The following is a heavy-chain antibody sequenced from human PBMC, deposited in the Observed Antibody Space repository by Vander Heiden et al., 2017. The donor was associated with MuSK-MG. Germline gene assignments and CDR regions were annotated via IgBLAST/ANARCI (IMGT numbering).Heavy chain of an antibody. CDR1: GFSLTTRQVG. D-gene: IGHD2-8*02. V-gene: IGHV2-5*01. J-gene: IGHJ4*02. CDR3: AHRLLRRSGGQEFDY. CDR2: IFWNDDK. Sequence: QITLKESGPTLVKPTQTLTLTCTFSGFSLTTRQVGVAWLRQPPGKALEWRAMIFWNDDKRYSPSLKSRLTITKDTSKNQVVLTMTNMDPVDTATYYCAHRLLRRSGGQEFDYWGQGTLVTVSS.